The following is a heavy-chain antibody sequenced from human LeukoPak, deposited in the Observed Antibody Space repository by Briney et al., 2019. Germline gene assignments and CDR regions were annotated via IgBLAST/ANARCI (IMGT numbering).Heavy chain of an antibody. Sequence: SVKVSCKPSGGTNNDYAIYWVGQAPGQGLEWMARIIPIFGIINYAQNFQDRLTLSADKSTNSAHMELSSLRFDDTAIYYCAAPPPGYSFSNHYYYMDVWGKGTSVIVSS. D-gene: IGHD1-1*01. CDR1: GGTNNDYA. V-gene: IGHV1-69*04. J-gene: IGHJ6*03. CDR2: IIPIFGII. CDR3: AAPPPGYSFSNHYYYMDV.